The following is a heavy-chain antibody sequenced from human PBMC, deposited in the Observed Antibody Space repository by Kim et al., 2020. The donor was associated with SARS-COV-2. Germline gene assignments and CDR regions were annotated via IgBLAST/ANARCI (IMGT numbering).Heavy chain of an antibody. Sequence: SETLSLTCTVSGGSISSSSYYWGWIRQPPGKGLEWIGSIYYSGSTYYNPSLKSRVTISVDTSKNQFSLKLSSVTAADTAVYYCARPRWSSSWYRGQYTGFDPWGQGTLVTVSS. J-gene: IGHJ5*02. V-gene: IGHV4-39*01. CDR3: ARPRWSSSWYRGQYTGFDP. CDR2: IYYSGST. CDR1: GGSISSSSYY. D-gene: IGHD6-13*01.